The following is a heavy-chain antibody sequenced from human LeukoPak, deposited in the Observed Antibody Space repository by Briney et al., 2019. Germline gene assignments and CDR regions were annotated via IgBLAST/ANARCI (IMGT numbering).Heavy chain of an antibody. CDR1: GFTFSSYG. CDR2: IWYDGGNK. D-gene: IGHD6-13*01. V-gene: IGHV3-33*01. J-gene: IGHJ5*02. Sequence: GGSLRLSCAASGFTFSSYGMHWVRQAPGKGLEWVAVIWYDGGNKYYADSVKGRFTISRDNSKNTLYLQMNSLRAEDTAVYYCARVAAAGNNWFDPWGQGTLVTVSS. CDR3: ARVAAAGNNWFDP.